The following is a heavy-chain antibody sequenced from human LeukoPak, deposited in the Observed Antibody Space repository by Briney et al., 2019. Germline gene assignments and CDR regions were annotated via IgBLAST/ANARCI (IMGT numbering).Heavy chain of an antibody. CDR1: GGSFSGYY. V-gene: IGHV4-34*01. D-gene: IGHD2-15*01. CDR2: INHSGST. CDR3: AGNSLIVVVVAATQHYYYYGMDV. J-gene: IGHJ6*02. Sequence: SETLSLTCAVYGGSFSGYYWSWIRQPPGKGLEWIGEINHSGSTNYNPSLKSRVTISVDTSKSQFSLKLSSVTAADTAVYYCAGNSLIVVVVAATQHYYYYGMDVWGQGTTVTVSS.